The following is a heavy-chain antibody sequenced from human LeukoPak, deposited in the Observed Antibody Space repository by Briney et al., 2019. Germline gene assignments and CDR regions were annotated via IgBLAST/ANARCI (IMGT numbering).Heavy chain of an antibody. D-gene: IGHD3-22*01. CDR1: EFTFSEYS. Sequence: GGSLRLSCAASEFTFSEYSMNWVRQAPGKGLEWVASISSTSTYIYYADSVTGRFTISRDNAKNSLYLQMNSLRAEDTAVYYCARAFYGDSSSAFDIWGQGTMVTVSS. V-gene: IGHV3-21*01. CDR3: ARAFYGDSSSAFDI. CDR2: ISSTSTYI. J-gene: IGHJ3*02.